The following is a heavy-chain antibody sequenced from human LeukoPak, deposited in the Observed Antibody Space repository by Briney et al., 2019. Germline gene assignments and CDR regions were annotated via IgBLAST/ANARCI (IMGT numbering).Heavy chain of an antibody. Sequence: PGGSLRLSCAASGFTFSSYSMNWVRQAPGKGLEWVSSISSSSSYIYYADSVKGRFTISRDNSKNTLYLQMNSLRAEDTAVYYCAKVKVYYGSGSYSGFDYWGQGTLVTVSS. V-gene: IGHV3-21*04. J-gene: IGHJ4*02. D-gene: IGHD3-10*01. CDR3: AKVKVYYGSGSYSGFDY. CDR1: GFTFSSYS. CDR2: ISSSSSYI.